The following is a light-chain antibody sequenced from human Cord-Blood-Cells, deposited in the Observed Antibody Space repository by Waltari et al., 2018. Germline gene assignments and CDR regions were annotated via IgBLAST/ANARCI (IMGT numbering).Light chain of an antibody. J-gene: IGKJ4*01. V-gene: IGKV1-39*01. CDR2: AAS. Sequence: DIQMTQSPSSLSASVGYSVTITCRASQSISSYLNWYQQKPVKAPKLLIYAASSLQSGVPSRFSGSGSGTDFTLTISSLQPEDFATYYCQQSYSTPLTFGGGTKVEIK. CDR3: QQSYSTPLT. CDR1: QSISSY.